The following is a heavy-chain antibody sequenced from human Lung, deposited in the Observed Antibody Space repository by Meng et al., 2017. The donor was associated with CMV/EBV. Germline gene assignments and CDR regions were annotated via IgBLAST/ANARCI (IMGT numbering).Heavy chain of an antibody. CDR1: GFTFSSYA. CDR3: ARVRGTTPLFDY. Sequence: GESXKISXAASGFTFSSYAMHWVRQAPGKGLEYVSAISSNGGSTYYADSVKGRFTISRDNSKNTLYLQMGSLRAEDMAVYYCARVRGTTPLFDYWGQGTXVTVSS. J-gene: IGHJ4*02. V-gene: IGHV3-64*02. CDR2: ISSNGGST. D-gene: IGHD1-7*01.